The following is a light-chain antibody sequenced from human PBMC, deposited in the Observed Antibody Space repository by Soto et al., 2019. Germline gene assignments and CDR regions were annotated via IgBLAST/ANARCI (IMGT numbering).Light chain of an antibody. V-gene: IGKV3-11*01. CDR2: DAS. CDR1: QSVSNY. Sequence: EVVLTQSPATLSLSPGDRATLSCRASQSVSNYLAWNQQKLGQAPRLLIYDASNRATGIPARFSGSGSGTDFPLTISSVEPEDFAVYYCQQRSDWPSFGQGTKLEIK. J-gene: IGKJ2*01. CDR3: QQRSDWPS.